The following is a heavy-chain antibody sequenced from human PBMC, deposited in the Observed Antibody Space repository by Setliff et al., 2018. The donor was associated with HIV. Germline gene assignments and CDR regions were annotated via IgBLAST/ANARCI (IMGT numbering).Heavy chain of an antibody. CDR2: ISAYNGNT. Sequence: ASVKVSFKTSGYSFIRNGISWVRQAPGQGLEWVGWISAYNGNTNYAQKLQGRVTMTTDTSTNTAYMELKSLRSDDTAVYYCARLPSGYHYDSSDYYGYFFDYWGQGTLVTVPS. CDR3: ARLPSGYHYDSSDYYGYFFDY. D-gene: IGHD3-22*01. V-gene: IGHV1-18*01. J-gene: IGHJ4*02. CDR1: GYSFIRNG.